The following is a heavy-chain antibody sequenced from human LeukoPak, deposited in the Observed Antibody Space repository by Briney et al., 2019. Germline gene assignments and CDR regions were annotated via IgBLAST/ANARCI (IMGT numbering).Heavy chain of an antibody. CDR3: ARARTRQYYYYGMDV. Sequence: SSETLSLTCTVSGGSISSYYWSWIRQPPGKGLEWIGYIYYSGSTNYNPSLKSRVTISVDTSKNQFSLKLSSVTAADTAVYYCARARTRQYYYYGMDVWGQGTTVTVSS. V-gene: IGHV4-59*08. CDR2: IYYSGST. CDR1: GGSISSYY. J-gene: IGHJ6*02. D-gene: IGHD3/OR15-3a*01.